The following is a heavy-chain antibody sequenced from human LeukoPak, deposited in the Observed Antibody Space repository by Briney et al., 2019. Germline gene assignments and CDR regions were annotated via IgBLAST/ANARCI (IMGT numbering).Heavy chain of an antibody. Sequence: GASVKVSCKASGCTFTGYYMHWVRQAPGQGLEWMGWINPNSGGTNYAQKFQGRVTMTRDTSISTAYMELSRLRSDDTAVYYCARYSGSSATYYYYGMDVWGQGTTVTASS. CDR2: INPNSGGT. D-gene: IGHD6-6*01. J-gene: IGHJ6*02. CDR1: GCTFTGYY. V-gene: IGHV1-2*02. CDR3: ARYSGSSATYYYYGMDV.